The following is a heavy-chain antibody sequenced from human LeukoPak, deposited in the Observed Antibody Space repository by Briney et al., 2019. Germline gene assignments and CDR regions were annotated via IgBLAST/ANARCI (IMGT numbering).Heavy chain of an antibody. CDR3: VQGGHFDF. CDR2: IKGDGSKK. D-gene: IGHD3-16*01. J-gene: IGHJ4*02. CDR1: GFPFSTFW. Sequence: GGSLRLSCVASGFPFSTFWMTWGRQAPGKGLEWVANIKGDGSKKYYADSALGRFTISRDNDKNSIYLEMNSLRVEDTALYYCVQGGHFDFWGQGALVTVSS. V-gene: IGHV3-7*01.